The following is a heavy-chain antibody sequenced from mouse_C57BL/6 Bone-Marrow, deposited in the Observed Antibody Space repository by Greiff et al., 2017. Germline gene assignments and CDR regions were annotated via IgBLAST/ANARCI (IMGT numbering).Heavy chain of an antibody. J-gene: IGHJ4*01. CDR2: IYPSDSET. Sequence: QVQLKQPGAELVRPGSSVKLSCKASGYTFTSYWMDWVKQRPGQGLEWIGNIYPSDSETHYNQKFKDKATLTVDKSSSTAYMQLSSLPSEDSAVYYCAREWPGLMDYWGQGTSVTVSS. CDR1: GYTFTSYW. D-gene: IGHD3-1*01. CDR3: AREWPGLMDY. V-gene: IGHV1-61*01.